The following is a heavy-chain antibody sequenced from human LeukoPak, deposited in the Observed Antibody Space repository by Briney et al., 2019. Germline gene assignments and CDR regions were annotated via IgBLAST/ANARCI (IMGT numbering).Heavy chain of an antibody. CDR1: GFTFSSYW. Sequence: GGSLRLSCAASGFTFSSYWMHWVRQAPGKGLVWASRINSDGSSTSYADSVKGRFTISRDNAKNTLYLQMISLRAEDTAVYYCARGIGYRDDYWGQGTLVTVSS. V-gene: IGHV3-74*01. CDR2: INSDGSST. J-gene: IGHJ4*02. D-gene: IGHD2-15*01. CDR3: ARGIGYRDDY.